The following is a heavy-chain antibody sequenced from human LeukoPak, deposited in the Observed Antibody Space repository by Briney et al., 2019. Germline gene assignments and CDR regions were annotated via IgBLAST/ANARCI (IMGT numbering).Heavy chain of an antibody. Sequence: ASVKVSRKASGYTFTSYGISWVRQAPGQGLEWMGWISAYNGNTNYAQKLQGRVTMTTDTSTSTAYMELSSLRSEDTAVYYCARDSGYGGNSNYFDYWGQGTLVTVSS. J-gene: IGHJ4*02. CDR3: ARDSGYGGNSNYFDY. CDR1: GYTFTSYG. V-gene: IGHV1-18*01. CDR2: ISAYNGNT. D-gene: IGHD4-23*01.